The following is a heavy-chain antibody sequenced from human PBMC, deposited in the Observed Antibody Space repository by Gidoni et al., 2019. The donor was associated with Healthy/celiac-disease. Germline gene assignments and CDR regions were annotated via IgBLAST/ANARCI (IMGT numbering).Heavy chain of an antibody. D-gene: IGHD3-10*01. CDR2: IYHSGST. CDR3: ASLRLGSGREGMDV. Sequence: QVQLQESGPGLVKPSGTLSLTCAVSGGSISSSNWWSWVRQLPGKGVEWIGEIYHSGSTNYNPSLKSRVTISVDKSKNQFSLKLSSVTAADTAVYYCASLRLGSGREGMDVWGQGTTVTVSS. CDR1: GGSISSSNW. V-gene: IGHV4-4*02. J-gene: IGHJ6*02.